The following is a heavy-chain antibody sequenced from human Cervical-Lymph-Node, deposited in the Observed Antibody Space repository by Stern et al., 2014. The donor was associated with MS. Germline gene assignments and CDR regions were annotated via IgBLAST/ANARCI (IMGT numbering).Heavy chain of an antibody. CDR2: VYPGDSDT. CDR1: GYSFTSYW. J-gene: IGHJ4*02. CDR3: ARRGYCSGGSCFTFEY. Sequence: VQLGQSGAEVKKPGESLKISCKGSGYSFTSYWIGWVRQMPGQGLEWMGIVYPGDSDTRYSPSFQGQVTISADKSISPAYLQWSSLKASDSAMYYCARRGYCSGGSCFTFEYWGQGTLVTVS. V-gene: IGHV5-51*03. D-gene: IGHD2-15*01.